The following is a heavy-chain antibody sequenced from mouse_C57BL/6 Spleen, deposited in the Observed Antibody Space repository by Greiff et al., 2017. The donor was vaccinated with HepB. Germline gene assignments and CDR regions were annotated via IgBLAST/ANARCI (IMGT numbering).Heavy chain of an antibody. CDR3: ARLGYGCFAY. Sequence: EVQLQQSGPELVKPGASVKISCKASGYTFTDYYMNWVKQSHGKSLEWIGDINPNNGGTSYNQKFKGKATLTVDKSSSTAYMELRSLTSEDSAVYYCARLGYGCFAYWGQGTLVTVSA. V-gene: IGHV1-26*01. CDR2: INPNNGGT. CDR1: GYTFTDYY. D-gene: IGHD2-10*02. J-gene: IGHJ3*01.